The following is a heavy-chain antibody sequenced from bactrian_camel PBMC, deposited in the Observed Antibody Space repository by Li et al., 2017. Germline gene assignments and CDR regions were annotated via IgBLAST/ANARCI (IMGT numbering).Heavy chain of an antibody. Sequence: HVQLVESGGGSVQTGGSLRLSCVASGYVYWRSCMGWFRQAPGKEREGVAYIQIGDEETHYADSVKGRFTISLGNAKNTMSLQMVGLKPEDTGMYYCAADQIEPRLVDGTDQLTCDFRYSGQGTQVTVS. CDR1: GYVYWRSC. CDR3: AADQIEPRLVDGTDQLTCDFRY. D-gene: IGHD6*01. CDR2: IQIGDEET. J-gene: IGHJ6*01. V-gene: IGHV3S1*01.